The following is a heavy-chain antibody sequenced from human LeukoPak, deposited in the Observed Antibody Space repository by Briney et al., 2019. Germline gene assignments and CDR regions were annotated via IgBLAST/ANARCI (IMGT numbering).Heavy chain of an antibody. Sequence: GGSLRLSCAASGFTFSSYAMSWVRQAPGKGLEWVSGTTAGGDATHYADSVKGRFTISRDNSKNTLYLQMDSLRAEDTAVYFCAKGQVGPIPFDYWGQGTLVTVSS. D-gene: IGHD1-26*01. CDR2: TTAGGDAT. J-gene: IGHJ4*02. CDR1: GFTFSSYA. V-gene: IGHV3-23*01. CDR3: AKGQVGPIPFDY.